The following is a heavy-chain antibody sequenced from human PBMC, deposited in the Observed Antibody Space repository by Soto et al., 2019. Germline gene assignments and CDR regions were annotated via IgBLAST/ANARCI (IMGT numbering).Heavy chain of an antibody. CDR3: AREWCPLLQSGMDV. D-gene: IGHD2-15*01. J-gene: IGHJ6*01. Sequence: EVQLVESGGGLIQRGGSLRLSCAASGFTFGHYSMNWVRQAPGKGPEWVSYISSDNRTINYADSVKGRFIITRDNAKNPLYLQMHILRDEDAAVYYCAREWCPLLQSGMDVWGQGNTVTVAS. CDR2: ISSDNRTI. V-gene: IGHV3-48*02. CDR1: GFTFGHYS.